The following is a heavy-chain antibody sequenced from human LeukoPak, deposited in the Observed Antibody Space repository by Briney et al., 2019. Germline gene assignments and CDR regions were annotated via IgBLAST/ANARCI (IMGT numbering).Heavy chain of an antibody. CDR1: GGSISSYY. D-gene: IGHD4-17*01. CDR3: ARIDYGDLYNWFDP. V-gene: IGHV4-59*12. J-gene: IGHJ5*02. Sequence: SETLPLTCTVSGGSISSYYWSWIRQPPGKGLEWIGYIYHSGSTYYNPSLKSRVTISVDRSKNQFSLKLSSVTAADTAVYYCARIDYGDLYNWFDPWGQGTLVTVSS. CDR2: IYHSGST.